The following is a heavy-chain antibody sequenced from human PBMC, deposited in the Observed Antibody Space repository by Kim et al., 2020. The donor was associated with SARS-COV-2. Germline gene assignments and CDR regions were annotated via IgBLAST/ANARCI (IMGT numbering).Heavy chain of an antibody. V-gene: IGHV4-34*01. J-gene: IGHJ4*02. CDR1: GGSFSGYY. CDR2: INHSGST. Sequence: SETLSLTCAVYGGSFSGYYWSWIRQPPGKGLEWIGEINHSGSTNYNPSLKSRVTISVDTSKNQFSLKLSSVTAADTAVYYCARVGSIVDYYGLGYWGQGTLVTVSS. D-gene: IGHD3-10*01. CDR3: ARVGSIVDYYGLGY.